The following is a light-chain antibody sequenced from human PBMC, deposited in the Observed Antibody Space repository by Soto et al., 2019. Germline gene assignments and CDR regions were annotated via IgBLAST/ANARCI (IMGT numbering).Light chain of an antibody. CDR3: SSYTGGSIWV. J-gene: IGLJ3*02. CDR1: SSDVGGYNY. Sequence: QSALTQPASVSGSPGQSITISCTGTSSDVGGYNYVSWYQKHPGKAPKLMISEVTNRPSGVSNRFSGSKSGNTASLTISGLQPEDEADYYCSSYTGGSIWVFGGGTKLTVL. CDR2: EVT. V-gene: IGLV2-14*01.